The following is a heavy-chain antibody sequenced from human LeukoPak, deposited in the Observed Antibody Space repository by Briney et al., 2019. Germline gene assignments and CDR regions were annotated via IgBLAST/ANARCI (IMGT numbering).Heavy chain of an antibody. CDR1: GGSFSGYY. D-gene: IGHD3-22*01. CDR3: AGGYRYYYDSSGYFFDY. V-gene: IGHV4-34*01. Sequence: SETLSLTCAVYGGSFSGYYWSWIRQPPGKGLEWIGEINHSGSTNYNPSLKSRVTISVDTSKNQFSLKLSSVTAADTAVYYCAGGYRYYYDSSGYFFDYWGQGTLVTVSS. J-gene: IGHJ4*02. CDR2: INHSGST.